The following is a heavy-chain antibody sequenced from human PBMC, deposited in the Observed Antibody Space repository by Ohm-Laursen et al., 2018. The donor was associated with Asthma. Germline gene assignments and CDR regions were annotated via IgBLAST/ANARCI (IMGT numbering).Heavy chain of an antibody. CDR1: GSSISSYY. V-gene: IGHV4-59*01. CDR2: FFLRGND. Sequence: GTLSLTCTASGSSISSYYWSWIRQPPGKGLEWIGYFFLRGNDNYNPSLRSRVTMSMGTSRDQFSLNLRSVTAADTAVYYCTRVGIAARVIDYWGQGTLVTVSS. J-gene: IGHJ4*02. D-gene: IGHD6-6*01. CDR3: TRVGIAARVIDY.